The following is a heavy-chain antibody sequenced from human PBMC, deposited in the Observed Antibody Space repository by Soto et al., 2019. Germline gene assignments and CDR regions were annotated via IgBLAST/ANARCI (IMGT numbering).Heavy chain of an antibody. CDR1: GYTFTSYG. Sequence: QVQLVQSGAEVKNSGASVKVSCKASGYTFTSYGFSWVRQAPGQGLEWMGWISASNGNTNYAQKLQGRVTMTTDTSTGTAYMELRSLRSDDTATYYCAREPIVVVPAAPGYYGMDVWGQGTTVTVSS. J-gene: IGHJ6*02. CDR3: AREPIVVVPAAPGYYGMDV. V-gene: IGHV1-18*01. D-gene: IGHD2-2*01. CDR2: ISASNGNT.